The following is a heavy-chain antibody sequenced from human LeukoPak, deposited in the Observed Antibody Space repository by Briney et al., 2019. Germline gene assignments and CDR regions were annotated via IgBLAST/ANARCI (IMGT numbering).Heavy chain of an antibody. CDR2: INHSGST. CDR1: GGSFSCYY. J-gene: IGHJ6*03. Sequence: PSETLSLTCAVYGGSFSCYYWSWLRQPPGKGLEWIGEINHSGSTNYNPSLKSRVTISVDTSKNQFSLKLSSVTAADTAVYYCARGRRIQPYYYYYMDVWGKGTTVTVSS. D-gene: IGHD5-18*01. V-gene: IGHV4-34*01. CDR3: ARGRRIQPYYYYYMDV.